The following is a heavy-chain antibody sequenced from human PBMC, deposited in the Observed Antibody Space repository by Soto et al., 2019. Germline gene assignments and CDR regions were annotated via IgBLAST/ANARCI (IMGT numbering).Heavy chain of an antibody. Sequence: QVQLVQSGDEVKKPGASVKVSCKAPGYTFTSYGISCVRQAPGHAPEWMGCISAYNGNTNYAQKLQGRVTMTTDTSTSTDDMELRSLRSDDTDVYYCARDRGPEVAAAMDVCGQGPTVTVSS. V-gene: IGHV1-18*01. CDR3: ARDRGPEVAAAMDV. J-gene: IGHJ6*02. CDR1: GYTFTSYG. CDR2: ISAYNGNT. D-gene: IGHD6-13*01.